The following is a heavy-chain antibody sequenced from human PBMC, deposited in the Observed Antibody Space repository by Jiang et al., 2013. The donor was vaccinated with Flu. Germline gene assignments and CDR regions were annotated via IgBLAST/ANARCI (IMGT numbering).Heavy chain of an antibody. CDR2: VNHRGET. CDR1: GGSFSAYY. CDR3: ARGDRLRWYINY. Sequence: LLKPSETLSLTCAVSGGSFSAYYWTWIRQAPGEGLEWIGEVNHRGETHYNPSLESRVSLSIDTSKKQFFLNLTSVTAADTAIYYCARGDRLRWYINYWGQGSLVSVSS. V-gene: IGHV4-34*01. D-gene: IGHD4-23*01. J-gene: IGHJ4*02.